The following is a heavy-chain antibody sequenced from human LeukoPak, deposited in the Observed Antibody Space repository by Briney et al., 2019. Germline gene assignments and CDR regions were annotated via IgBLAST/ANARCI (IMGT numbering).Heavy chain of an antibody. CDR2: IKQDGSEK. D-gene: IGHD2-2*01. V-gene: IGHV3-7*01. CDR1: GFTFSSYW. J-gene: IGHJ4*02. CDR3: ARGLYCSSTSCSY. Sequence: PGGSLRLSCAASGFTFSSYWISWVRQAPGKGLEWVANIKQDGSEKYYVDSVKGRFTISRDNAKNSLYLQMNSLRAEDTAVYYCARGLYCSSTSCSYWGQGTLVTVSS.